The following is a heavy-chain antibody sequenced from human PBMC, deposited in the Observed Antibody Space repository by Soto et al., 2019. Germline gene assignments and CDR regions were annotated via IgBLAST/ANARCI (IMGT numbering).Heavy chain of an antibody. D-gene: IGHD3-10*01. CDR3: TTGVSRGELGPDY. J-gene: IGHJ4*02. V-gene: IGHV3-15*01. Sequence: GGSLRLSCAASGFTFSNAWMSWVRQAPGKGLEWVGRIKSKTDGGTTDYAAPVKGRFTISRDDSKNTLYLQMNSLKTEDTAVYYCTTGVSRGELGPDYWGQGTLVTVSS. CDR2: IKSKTDGGTT. CDR1: GFTFSNAW.